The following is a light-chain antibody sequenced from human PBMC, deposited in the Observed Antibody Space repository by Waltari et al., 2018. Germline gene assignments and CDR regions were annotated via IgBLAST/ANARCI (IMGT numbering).Light chain of an antibody. CDR2: AAS. CDR1: QSISSY. CDR3: QQSYSTPRDT. J-gene: IGKJ2*01. V-gene: IGKV1-39*01. Sequence: DIQMTKSPSSLSASVGARVTITCRASQSISSYLNWYQQKPGKAPKLLIYAASSLQSGVPSRFSGSGAGTDFTLTISSLQPEDFATYYCQQSYSTPRDTFGQGTKLEIK.